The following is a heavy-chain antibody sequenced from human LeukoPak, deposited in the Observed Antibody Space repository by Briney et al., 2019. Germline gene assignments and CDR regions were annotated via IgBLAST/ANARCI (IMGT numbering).Heavy chain of an antibody. CDR3: ARGGYCSSTSCYGYYYYYGMDV. J-gene: IGHJ6*02. Sequence: ASVKVSCKASGYTFTSYGISWVRQAPGQGLEWMGWISAYNGNTNYAQKLQGRVTMTTDTSTSTAYMELRSLRSDDTAVYYCARGGYCSSTSCYGYYYYYGMDVWGQGTTVTVSS. CDR1: GYTFTSYG. D-gene: IGHD2-2*03. CDR2: ISAYNGNT. V-gene: IGHV1-18*01.